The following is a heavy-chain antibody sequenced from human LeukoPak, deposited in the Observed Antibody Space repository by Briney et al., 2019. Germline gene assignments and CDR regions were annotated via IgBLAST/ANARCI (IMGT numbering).Heavy chain of an antibody. CDR1: GGSISSSSYY. V-gene: IGHV4-39*01. CDR2: IYYSGST. Sequence: PSETLSLTCTVSGGSISSSSYYWGWIRQPPGKGLEWIGSIYYSGSTYYNPSLKSRVTISVGTSKNQFSLKLSSVTAADTAVYYCATQDWAVDIVATISGYYYYMDVWGKGTTVTVSS. CDR3: ATQDWAVDIVATISGYYYYMDV. J-gene: IGHJ6*03. D-gene: IGHD5-12*01.